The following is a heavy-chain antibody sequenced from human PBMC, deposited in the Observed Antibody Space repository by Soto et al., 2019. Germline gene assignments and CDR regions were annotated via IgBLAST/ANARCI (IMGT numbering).Heavy chain of an antibody. CDR2: IHDSGST. CDR1: GGSVGSGRHY. CDR3: ARGWDPGY. J-gene: IGHJ4*02. V-gene: IGHV4-61*01. Sequence: QVQLQESGPGLVKPSETLSLTCTVSGGSVGSGRHYWSWIRQPPGKGLEWIGYIHDSGSTNYVYSLNSRVTISAAPARNQFFLKVYSVTAADTAVYYCARGWDPGYWGQGTLVTVSS. D-gene: IGHD6-19*01.